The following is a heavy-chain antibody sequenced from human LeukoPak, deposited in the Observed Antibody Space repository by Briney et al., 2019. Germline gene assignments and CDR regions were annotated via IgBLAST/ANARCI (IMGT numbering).Heavy chain of an antibody. CDR3: APRSATLGYCSGGSCPNWFDP. V-gene: IGHV4-39*07. Sequence: PSETLSLTCTVSGGSISSSSYYWGWIRQPPGKGLEWIGSIYYSGSTYYNPSLKSRVTISVDTSKNQFSLKLSSVTAADTAVYYCAPRSATLGYCSGGSCPNWFDPWGQGTLVTVSS. D-gene: IGHD2-15*01. J-gene: IGHJ5*02. CDR2: IYYSGST. CDR1: GGSISSSSYY.